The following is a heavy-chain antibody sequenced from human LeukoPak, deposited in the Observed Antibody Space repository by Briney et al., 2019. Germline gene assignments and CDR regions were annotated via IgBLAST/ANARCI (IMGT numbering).Heavy chain of an antibody. CDR2: ISESSRYI. CDR3: ARRAPYFDS. Sequence: GGSLXXXXXXXXXXXXAXSXTWVRQTPGXGLEWVSSISESSRYIYYADSVKGRFTISRDNAKNSLYLQMHSLRAEDTAIYYCARRAPYFDSWGQGTLVTISS. V-gene: IGHV3-21*01. J-gene: IGHJ4*02. CDR1: XXXXXAXS.